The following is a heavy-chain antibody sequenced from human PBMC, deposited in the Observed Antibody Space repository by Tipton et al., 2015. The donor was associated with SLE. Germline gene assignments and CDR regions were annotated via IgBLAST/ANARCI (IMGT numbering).Heavy chain of an antibody. Sequence: TLSLTCAVYGGSFSGYYWSWIRQPPGKGLEWIGYIYTSGSTNYNPSLKSRVTISVDTSKNQFSLKLSSVTAADTAVYYCARHCGGDCSEDYWGQGTLVTVSS. CDR3: ARHCGGDCSEDY. CDR1: GGSFSGYY. J-gene: IGHJ4*02. V-gene: IGHV4-4*09. CDR2: IYTSGST. D-gene: IGHD2-21*02.